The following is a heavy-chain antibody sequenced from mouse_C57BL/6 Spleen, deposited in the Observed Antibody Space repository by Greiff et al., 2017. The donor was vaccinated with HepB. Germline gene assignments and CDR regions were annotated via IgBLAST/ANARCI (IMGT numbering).Heavy chain of an antibody. J-gene: IGHJ2*01. Sequence: QVQLQQSGPELVKPGASVKISCKASGYAFSSSWMNWVKQRPGKGLEWIGRIYPGDGDTNYNGKFKGKATLTADKSSSTAYMQLSSLTSEDSAVYFCAREGLRQGYYFDYWGQGTTLTVSS. CDR3: AREGLRQGYYFDY. CDR1: GYAFSSSW. D-gene: IGHD2-4*01. CDR2: IYPGDGDT. V-gene: IGHV1-82*01.